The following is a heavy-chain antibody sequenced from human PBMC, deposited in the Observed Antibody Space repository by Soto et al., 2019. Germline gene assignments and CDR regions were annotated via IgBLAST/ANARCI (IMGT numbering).Heavy chain of an antibody. Sequence: QVQLQESGPGLVKPSDTLSLTCAVSGYSISSSNWWGWIRQPPGKGLEWIGYIYYSGTTYYNPSLKSRVTLSLXPSKNQFSLKLTSVTAVDTAVYYCARREIQGPIDYWGQGTLVTVSS. D-gene: IGHD1-26*01. V-gene: IGHV4-28*01. CDR1: GYSISSSNW. CDR3: ARREIQGPIDY. J-gene: IGHJ4*02. CDR2: IYYSGTT.